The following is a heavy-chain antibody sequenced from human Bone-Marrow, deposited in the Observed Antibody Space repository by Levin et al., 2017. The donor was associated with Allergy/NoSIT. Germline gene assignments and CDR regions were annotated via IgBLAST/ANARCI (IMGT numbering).Heavy chain of an antibody. Sequence: SQTLSLTCNVSGASISSGGHYWTWIRQPPGKGLEWIGYIYSSGFTSYNPSLKSRLTISMDTSKNQFSLKLNSVTAADTAVYFCAREAVGIDYWGQGTLVTVSS. D-gene: IGHD6-19*01. CDR1: GASISSGGHY. CDR3: AREAVGIDY. J-gene: IGHJ4*02. V-gene: IGHV4-30-4*01. CDR2: IYSSGFT.